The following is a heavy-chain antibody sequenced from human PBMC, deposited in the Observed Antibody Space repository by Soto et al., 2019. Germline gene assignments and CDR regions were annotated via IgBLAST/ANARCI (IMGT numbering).Heavy chain of an antibody. CDR2: IYHSGST. V-gene: IGHV4-30-2*01. CDR3: ARVGGNDYRVKHFDY. Sequence: SETLSLTCAVSGGSISSGGYSWSWIRQPPGKGLEWIGYIYHSGSTYYNPSLKSRVTISVDRSKNQFSLKLSSVTAADTAVYYCARVGGNDYRVKHFDYWGQGTRVTVSS. CDR1: GGSISSGGYS. J-gene: IGHJ4*02. D-gene: IGHD4-4*01.